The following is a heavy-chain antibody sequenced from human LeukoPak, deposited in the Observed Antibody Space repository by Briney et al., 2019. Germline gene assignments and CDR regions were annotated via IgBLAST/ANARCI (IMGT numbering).Heavy chain of an antibody. CDR1: GFTFSSYS. V-gene: IGHV3-21*01. CDR3: ARDDCSGGSCYTSPYYYGRDV. CDR2: ISSSSSYI. D-gene: IGHD2-15*01. Sequence: GGSLRLSCAASGFTFSSYSMNWVRQAPGKGLEWVSSISSSSSYIYYADSVKGRFTISRDNAKNSLYLQMNSLRAEDTAVYYCARDDCSGGSCYTSPYYYGRDVWGQGTTVTVSS. J-gene: IGHJ6*02.